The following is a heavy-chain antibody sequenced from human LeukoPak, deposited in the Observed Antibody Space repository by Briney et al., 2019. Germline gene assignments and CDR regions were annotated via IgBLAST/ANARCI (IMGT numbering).Heavy chain of an antibody. D-gene: IGHD3-22*01. CDR1: GYNFTNYW. J-gene: IGHJ5*02. CDR3: ARDYYDSSGYYPGSKWFDP. CDR2: IFPGDSDT. V-gene: IGHV5-51*01. Sequence: RGESLKISCKGSGYNFTNYWIGWVRQMPGKGLEWMGIIFPGDSDTIYSPSFEGQVTISADKSITTAYLQWRSLKASDTAMYYCARDYYDSSGYYPGSKWFDPWGQGTLVIVSS.